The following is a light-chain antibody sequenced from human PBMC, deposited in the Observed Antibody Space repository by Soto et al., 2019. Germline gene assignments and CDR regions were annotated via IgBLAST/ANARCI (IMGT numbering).Light chain of an antibody. J-gene: IGLJ3*02. CDR3: CFYADDNGWL. CDR2: EGN. Sequence: QSALTQPASVSGSPGQSITISCTGPSGDVLSYDGVSWYQHHPDKAPKLLIYEGNKRPSGVSDRFSGPKSGHMASLTISGLQADDEASYSCCFYADDNGWLFGGGTQLTVL. CDR1: SGDVLSYDG. V-gene: IGLV2-23*01.